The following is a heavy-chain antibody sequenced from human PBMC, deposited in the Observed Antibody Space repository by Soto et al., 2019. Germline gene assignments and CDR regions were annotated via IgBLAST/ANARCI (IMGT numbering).Heavy chain of an antibody. CDR2: IYHSGNT. Sequence: QVQLQESGPTLVKPSETLSLTCAVSGDSISSTNWWVWVRQPPGKGLEWIGEIYHSGNTNYNPSSKSRVTLSVDKSKNQFSLMLTSVTAADTAFYYCARDRGIAAAGVWGQGTLVTVSS. J-gene: IGHJ4*02. D-gene: IGHD6-13*01. V-gene: IGHV4-4*02. CDR3: ARDRGIAAAGV. CDR1: GDSISSTNW.